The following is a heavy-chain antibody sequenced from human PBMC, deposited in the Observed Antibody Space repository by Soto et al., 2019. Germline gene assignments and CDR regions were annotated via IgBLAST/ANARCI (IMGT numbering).Heavy chain of an antibody. Sequence: ASVKVSCKVSGDTLTELSIHWVRQAPGKGLEWMGRFDPEDDEIVYAQKFQGRVTMTEDTSTDTSYMEVTSLTSEDTAVYYCATERLGFCDSDNCYRHYFDSWGQGTLVTVSS. V-gene: IGHV1-24*01. D-gene: IGHD2-21*02. CDR2: FDPEDDEI. CDR3: ATERLGFCDSDNCYRHYFDS. J-gene: IGHJ4*02. CDR1: GDTLTELS.